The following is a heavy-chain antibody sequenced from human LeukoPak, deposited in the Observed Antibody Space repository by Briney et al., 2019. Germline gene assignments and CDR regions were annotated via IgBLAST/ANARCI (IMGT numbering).Heavy chain of an antibody. CDR3: ARDASSGEWLGIFDY. Sequence: PGGSLRLSCAASGFTFSSYAMHWVRQAPGKGLEYVSAISSNGGSTYYANSVKGRFTISRDNSKNTLCLQMGSLRAEDMAVYYCARDASSGEWLGIFDYWGQGTLVTVSS. V-gene: IGHV3-64*01. CDR1: GFTFSSYA. J-gene: IGHJ4*02. D-gene: IGHD3-3*01. CDR2: ISSNGGST.